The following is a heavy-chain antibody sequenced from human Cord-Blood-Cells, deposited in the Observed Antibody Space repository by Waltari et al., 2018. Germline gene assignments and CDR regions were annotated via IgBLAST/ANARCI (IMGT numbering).Heavy chain of an antibody. J-gene: IGHJ4*02. Sequence: QVQLVESGGGVVQPGRSLRLSCAASGFTFRSYAMPWVGQAPGKGLEWVAVISYDGSNKYYADSVKGRFTISRDNSKNTLYLQMNSLRAEDTAVYYCARDSRETGLFDYWGQGTLVTVSS. D-gene: IGHD2-2*01. CDR3: ARDSRETGLFDY. V-gene: IGHV3-30-3*01. CDR2: ISYDGSNK. CDR1: GFTFRSYA.